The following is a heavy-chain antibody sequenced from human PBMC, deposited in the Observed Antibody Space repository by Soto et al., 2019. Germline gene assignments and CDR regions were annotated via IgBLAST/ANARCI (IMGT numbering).Heavy chain of an antibody. CDR2: IGYDGNNK. J-gene: IGHJ3*02. D-gene: IGHD1-1*01. Sequence: QVQLVESGGGWVQPGRSLRLSCEATGFSFTTYGMHWVRQAPGKGLEWVAVIGYDGNNKYYADSVEGRLTISKDNSKNPVEPQMKSLRGDDTAVYYCGRGGVTGIVGNFGSPLDNWGQGKVVTVSS. V-gene: IGHV3-33*01. CDR1: GFSFTTYG. CDR3: GRGGVTGIVGNFGSPLDN.